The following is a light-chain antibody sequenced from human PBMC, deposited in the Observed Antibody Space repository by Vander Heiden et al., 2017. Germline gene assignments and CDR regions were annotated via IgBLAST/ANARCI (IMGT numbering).Light chain of an antibody. CDR2: GHT. V-gene: IGLV3-19*01. Sequence: SSELTQDPAVSVALGQTVRITCQGDSLRRFYANWYQQKPGQAPVLVIYGHTNRPSGIPDRFSGSRSGTIASLTISGAQAEDEADYDCNSRDSSGTIVFGGGTKVTVL. J-gene: IGLJ3*02. CDR3: NSRDSSGTIV. CDR1: SLRRFY.